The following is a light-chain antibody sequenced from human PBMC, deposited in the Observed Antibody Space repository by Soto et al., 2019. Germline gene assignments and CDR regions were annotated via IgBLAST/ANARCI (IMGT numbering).Light chain of an antibody. CDR3: QQYDNWPGT. Sequence: EIVMTQSPATLSVSPGERATLSCRASQNIRSNLAWYQHKPGQAPRILIYGVSTRATGIPARFSGSGSGTEFTLTISSLQSEDFAVYYCQQYDNWPGTFGQGTKVEIK. CDR2: GVS. J-gene: IGKJ2*01. V-gene: IGKV3-15*01. CDR1: QNIRSN.